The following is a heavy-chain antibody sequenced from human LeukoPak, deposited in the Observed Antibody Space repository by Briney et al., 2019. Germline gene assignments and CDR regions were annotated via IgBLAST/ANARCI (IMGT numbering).Heavy chain of an antibody. V-gene: IGHV1-18*01. CDR2: ISAYNGKT. Sequence: ASVEVSCKASGYTFTSYGIGWVRQAHGQGLEWMGWISAYNGKTNHAQNFQGRVTMTTDTSTSTAYMELRSLRSDDTAVYYCARDGKQQLGFDYWGQGTLVTVSS. D-gene: IGHD6-13*01. J-gene: IGHJ4*02. CDR3: ARDGKQQLGFDY. CDR1: GYTFTSYG.